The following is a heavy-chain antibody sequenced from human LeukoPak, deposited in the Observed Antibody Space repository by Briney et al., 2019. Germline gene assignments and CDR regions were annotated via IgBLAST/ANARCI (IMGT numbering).Heavy chain of an antibody. CDR3: AKAVPGIALDY. V-gene: IGHV3-23*01. D-gene: IGHD6-13*01. CDR1: GFTLSSYA. CDR2: ITGSGGST. J-gene: IGHJ4*02. Sequence: HPGGSLRLSCAASGFTLSSYAMTWVRQGPGKGLEWVSSITGSGGSTYYADSVKGRFTISRDDSKNTLFLQMNSLTVEDTAVYYRAKAVPGIALDYWGQGTLVTVSS.